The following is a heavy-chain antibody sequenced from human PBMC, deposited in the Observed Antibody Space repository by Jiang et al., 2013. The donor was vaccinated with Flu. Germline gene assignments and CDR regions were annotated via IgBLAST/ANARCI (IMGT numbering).Heavy chain of an antibody. CDR3: ARESEISIFGVVSKWFDP. CDR2: MSYGGSNK. V-gene: IGHV3-30-3*01. J-gene: IGHJ5*02. D-gene: IGHD3-3*01. Sequence: SCAASGFTVNTSAMHWVRQAPGKGLEWVTVMSYGGSNKYYADSVKGRFTISRDNSKNTLYLQMNSLRAEDTAVYYCARESEISIFGVVSKWFDPWGQGTLVTVSS. CDR1: GFTVNTSA.